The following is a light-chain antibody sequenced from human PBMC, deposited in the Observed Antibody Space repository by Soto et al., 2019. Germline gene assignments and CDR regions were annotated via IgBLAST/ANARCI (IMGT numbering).Light chain of an antibody. V-gene: IGKV1-5*01. CDR2: TAS. CDR3: QEYNNYWT. J-gene: IGKJ1*01. Sequence: DIQRTQSPSTLSASVGDTVTITFRASQTISRWLAWYQQKPGKAPRLLIYTASTLESGVPSRFSASGSGTEFTLTISSLHPDDFATYYCQEYNNYWTFGQGTKVDI. CDR1: QTISRW.